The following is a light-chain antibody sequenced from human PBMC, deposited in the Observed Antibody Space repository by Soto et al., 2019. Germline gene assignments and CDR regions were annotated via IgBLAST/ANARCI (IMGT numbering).Light chain of an antibody. Sequence: DIQMTQSPSPLPASVGERVTITCQASQDVSNYLNWYQQKPGKAPKLLIYDASNLETGVPSRFSGSGFGTDFTFTIDSLQPEDIATYYCQQYDYLPPTFGGGTKVEIK. J-gene: IGKJ4*01. V-gene: IGKV1-33*01. CDR3: QQYDYLPPT. CDR2: DAS. CDR1: QDVSNY.